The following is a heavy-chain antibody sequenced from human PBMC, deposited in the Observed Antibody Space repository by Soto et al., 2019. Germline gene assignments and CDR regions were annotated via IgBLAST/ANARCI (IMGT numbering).Heavy chain of an antibody. CDR2: ISSSGSTI. J-gene: IGHJ6*02. V-gene: IGHV3-48*03. CDR1: GFAFSSYE. Sequence: GGSLRLSCGASGFAFSSYEMNWVRQAPGKGLEWVSYISSSGSTIYYADSVKGRFAISRDNAKNSLYLQMNSLRAEDTAVYYCARDWLELRLYYGMDVWGQGTTVTVSS. D-gene: IGHD1-7*01. CDR3: ARDWLELRLYYGMDV.